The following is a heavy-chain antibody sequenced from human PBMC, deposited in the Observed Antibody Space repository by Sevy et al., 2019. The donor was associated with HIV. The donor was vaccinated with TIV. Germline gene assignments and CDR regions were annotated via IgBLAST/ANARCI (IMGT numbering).Heavy chain of an antibody. CDR3: ATTKDYYENSADPFDY. J-gene: IGHJ4*02. D-gene: IGHD3-22*01. CDR2: FDHEDDET. CDR1: RYTLTQLS. Sequence: ASVKVSCKVSRYTLTQLSMHWVRQVPGKGLEWMGSFDHEDDETIYAQKFQGRLTMTEDTSTDTAYMELSSLRSEDTAVYYCATTKDYYENSADPFDYWGQGTLVTVSS. V-gene: IGHV1-24*01.